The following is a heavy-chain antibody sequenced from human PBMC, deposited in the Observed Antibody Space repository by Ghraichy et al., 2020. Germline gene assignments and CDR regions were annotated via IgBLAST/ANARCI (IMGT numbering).Heavy chain of an antibody. Sequence: RGSLRLSCAASGFTFSTYAMSWVRQAPGKGLEWVSAVSGAGGSTYYTDSVQGRFTISRDNSKNTLFLQMNSLRAEDTALYYCAKRGTTGKKEGFDYWGQGTLVTVSS. CDR1: GFTFSTYA. V-gene: IGHV3-23*01. CDR3: AKRGTTGKKEGFDY. D-gene: IGHD1-1*01. J-gene: IGHJ4*02. CDR2: VSGAGGST.